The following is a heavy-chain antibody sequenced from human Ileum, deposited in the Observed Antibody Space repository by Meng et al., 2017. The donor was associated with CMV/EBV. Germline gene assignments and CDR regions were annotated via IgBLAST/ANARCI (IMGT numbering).Heavy chain of an antibody. Sequence: QVLLVESGGGVVQPGTSVRLSCAASGFSFRSYVMHWVRQVPGKGLEWVAIVSNDEDFYAKSVEGRFTISRDNSKNTVYLQMNSLRTEDTAVYYCARGMAGFWWAFEYWGQGSLVTVAS. D-gene: IGHD2-21*01. CDR1: GFSFRSYV. V-gene: IGHV3-30*04. CDR3: ARGMAGFWWAFEY. J-gene: IGHJ4*02. CDR2: VSNDED.